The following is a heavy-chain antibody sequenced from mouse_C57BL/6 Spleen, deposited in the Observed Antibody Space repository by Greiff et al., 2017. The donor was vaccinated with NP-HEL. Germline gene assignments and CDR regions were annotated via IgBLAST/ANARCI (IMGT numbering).Heavy chain of an antibody. V-gene: IGHV1-80*01. D-gene: IGHD1-1*01. Sequence: VQLQQSGAELVKPGASVKISCKASGYAFSSYWMNWVKQRPGKGLEWIGQIYPGDGDTNYNGKFKGKATLTAYKSSRTAYMQLSSLTSEDSAVYFCARAGSSYEYFDYWGQGTTLTVSS. CDR1: GYAFSSYW. CDR3: ARAGSSYEYFDY. CDR2: IYPGDGDT. J-gene: IGHJ2*01.